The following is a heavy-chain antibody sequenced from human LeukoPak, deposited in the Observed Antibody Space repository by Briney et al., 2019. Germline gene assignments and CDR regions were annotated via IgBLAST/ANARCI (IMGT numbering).Heavy chain of an antibody. V-gene: IGHV3-48*01. CDR2: ISSSSSTI. CDR1: GFTFSSYA. J-gene: IGHJ4*02. CDR3: ARLFDGLRFDY. Sequence: GGSLRLSCAASGFTFSSYAMSWVRQAPGKGLEWVSYISSSSSTIYYADSVKGRFTISRDNAKNSLYLQMNSLRAEDTAVYYRARLFDGLRFDYWGQGTLVTVSS. D-gene: IGHD4-17*01.